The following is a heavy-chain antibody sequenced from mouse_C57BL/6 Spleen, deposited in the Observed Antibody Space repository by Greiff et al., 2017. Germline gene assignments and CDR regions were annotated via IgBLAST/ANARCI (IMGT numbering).Heavy chain of an antibody. CDR2: IYPGTGGT. V-gene: IGHV1-15*01. J-gene: IGHJ3*01. CDR3: TGMGEDVWFAY. Sequence: VQLQQSGAELVRPGASVTLSCKASGYTFTDYEMHWVKQTPVHGLEWIGAIYPGTGGTTYNQKFKGKAILTADKSSSTAYMGLRSLTSEDSAVYYGTGMGEDVWFAYWGQGTLVTVSA. CDR1: GYTFTDYE.